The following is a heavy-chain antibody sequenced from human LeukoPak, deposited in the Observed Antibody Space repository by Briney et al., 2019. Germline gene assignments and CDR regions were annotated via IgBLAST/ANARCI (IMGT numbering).Heavy chain of an antibody. D-gene: IGHD6-6*01. J-gene: IGHJ6*03. V-gene: IGHV1-2*02. CDR2: INPNSGGT. CDR1: GYTFTGYY. CDR3: ARGTPMEFSSSAIGYYYYYYMDV. Sequence: GASVKVSCKASGYTFTGYYMHWVRQAPGQGLEWMGWINPNSGGTNYAQKFQGRVTMTRDTSISTAYMELSRLRSDDTAVYYCARGTPMEFSSSAIGYYYYYYMDVWGKGTTVTVSS.